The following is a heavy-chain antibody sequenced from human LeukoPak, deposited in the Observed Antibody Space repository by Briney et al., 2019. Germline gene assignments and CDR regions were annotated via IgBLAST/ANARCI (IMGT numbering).Heavy chain of an antibody. CDR2: ISSDGSRV. D-gene: IGHD5-12*01. V-gene: IGHV3-74*01. Sequence: GGSLTLSCAASGFTFSDYWMHWVRQAPGKGLVWVSRISSDGSRVTYADSVKGRFTISRDNAKNSLYLQMNSLRAEDTAVYYCARGATKWNYYYMDVWGKGTTVTVSS. CDR1: GFTFSDYW. J-gene: IGHJ6*03. CDR3: ARGATKWNYYYMDV.